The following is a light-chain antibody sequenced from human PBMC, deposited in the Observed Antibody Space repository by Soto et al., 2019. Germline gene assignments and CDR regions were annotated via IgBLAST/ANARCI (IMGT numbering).Light chain of an antibody. V-gene: IGKV1-9*01. J-gene: IGKJ4*01. Sequence: DIQMTQSPSTLSASVGDRVTITCRASQGISSYLAWYQQKPGKAPKLLIYAASTLQSGVPSRFSGSGAGTEFTLTISSLQPEDFATYYCQQLNSYPLTFGRGTKVGIK. CDR1: QGISSY. CDR2: AAS. CDR3: QQLNSYPLT.